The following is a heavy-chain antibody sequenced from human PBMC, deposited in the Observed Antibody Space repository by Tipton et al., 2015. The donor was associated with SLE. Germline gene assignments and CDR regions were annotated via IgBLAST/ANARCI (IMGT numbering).Heavy chain of an antibody. CDR1: GDSIRDGYF. D-gene: IGHD2/OR15-2a*01. Sequence: TLSLTCSVSGDSIRDGYFWGWIRQPPGKGLEWIGNIYHSGSPYYNPSLKSRVTISVNTSKNHFSLRLTSVTAADTAVYYCARQTCNIGNCYFDYWGQGTLVTVSS. CDR2: IYHSGSP. CDR3: ARQTCNIGNCYFDY. V-gene: IGHV4-38-2*02. J-gene: IGHJ4*02.